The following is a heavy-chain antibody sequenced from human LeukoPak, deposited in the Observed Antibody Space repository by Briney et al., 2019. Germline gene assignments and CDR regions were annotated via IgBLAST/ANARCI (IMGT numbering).Heavy chain of an antibody. CDR3: ARELTNEGFDY. V-gene: IGHV3-21*01. CDR2: ISSTTTYI. Sequence: GGSLRLSCAASGFTFSTHTMNWVRQAPGKGLEWVSSISSTTTYIYHADSVKGRFTISRDNAKNSLYLQMNGLRAEDTAVYYCARELTNEGFDYWGQGTLVTVSS. CDR1: GFTFSTHT. D-gene: IGHD1-1*01. J-gene: IGHJ4*02.